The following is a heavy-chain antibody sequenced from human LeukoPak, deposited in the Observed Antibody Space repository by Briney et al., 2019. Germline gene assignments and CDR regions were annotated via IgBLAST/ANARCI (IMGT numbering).Heavy chain of an antibody. J-gene: IGHJ4*02. D-gene: IGHD3-22*01. CDR3: VREGYDSSGYYLDS. V-gene: IGHV4-59*01. Sequence: SETLSLTCTVSGGSISGYYWSWFRQPPGKGLEWFGWIHSSGSTEDNPSLKSRVTMSVDVSKNQISLKLFSVTAADTAVYYCVREGYDSSGYYLDSWGQGTLVTVSS. CDR1: GGSISGYY. CDR2: IHSSGST.